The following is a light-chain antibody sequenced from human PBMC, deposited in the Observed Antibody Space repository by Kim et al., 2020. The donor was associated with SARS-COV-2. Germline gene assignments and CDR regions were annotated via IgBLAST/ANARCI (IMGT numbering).Light chain of an antibody. Sequence: SLSPGKSDTLSCSDRQSVSRSYLAWYQQRPGQPPRLLIYSAFSRATGIPVRCSGSGSGIDFTLTISRLEPEYFAVHYCQQYGSLYTFGKGTKLEI. CDR1: QSVSRSY. CDR3: QQYGSLYT. V-gene: IGKV3-20*01. CDR2: SAF. J-gene: IGKJ2*01.